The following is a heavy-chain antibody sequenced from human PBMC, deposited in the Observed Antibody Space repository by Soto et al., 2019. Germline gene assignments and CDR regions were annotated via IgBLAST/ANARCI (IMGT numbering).Heavy chain of an antibody. Sequence: SVKVSCKASGGTFSSYAISWVRQAPGQGLEWMGGIIPIFDTANYAQKFQGRVTITADESTSTAYMELSSLRSEDTAVYYCARRIHLPYWYFDLWGRGTLVTVSS. J-gene: IGHJ2*01. CDR3: ARRIHLPYWYFDL. CDR2: IIPIFDTA. D-gene: IGHD2-15*01. CDR1: GGTFSSYA. V-gene: IGHV1-69*13.